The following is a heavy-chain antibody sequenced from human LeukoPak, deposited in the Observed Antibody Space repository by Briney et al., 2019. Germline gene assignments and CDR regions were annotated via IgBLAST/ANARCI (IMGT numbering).Heavy chain of an antibody. CDR3: AKDREVLRSLEWFFDY. D-gene: IGHD3-3*01. CDR2: ISNSGDAT. CDR1: GLAFSAYK. V-gene: IGHV3-23*01. J-gene: IGHJ4*02. Sequence: GGSLRLSCAASGLAFSAYKMHWVRQAPGQGLEWVSTISNSGDATFYADAVKGRFTISRDNSKNTLYLQMNSLRAEDTAVYSCAKDREVLRSLEWFFDYWGQGTLVTVSS.